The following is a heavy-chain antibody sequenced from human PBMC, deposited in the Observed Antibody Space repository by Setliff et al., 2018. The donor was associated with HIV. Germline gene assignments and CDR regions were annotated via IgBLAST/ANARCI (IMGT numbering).Heavy chain of an antibody. D-gene: IGHD2-15*01. CDR3: AREAPSRRYCRAFSCYQNWFDV. CDR1: GYSISSGYY. CDR2: INRSGSA. J-gene: IGHJ5*02. Sequence: PSETLSLTCAVSGYSISSGYYWSWIRQSPGKGLTWIAEINRSGSANYSPSLKSRVTISVDRSKNQFSLKLSSVTAADTAVYYCAREAPSRRYCRAFSCYQNWFDVWGQGIQVTVSS. V-gene: IGHV4-38-2*02.